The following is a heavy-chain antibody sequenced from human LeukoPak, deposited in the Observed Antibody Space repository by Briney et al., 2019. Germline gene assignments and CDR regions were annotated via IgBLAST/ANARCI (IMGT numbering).Heavy chain of an antibody. Sequence: ASVKVSCKASGYTFTGYYMHWVRQAPGQGLEWMGWINPNSGGTNYAQKFRGRVTMTRDTSISTAYMELSRLRSDDTAVYYCAGAYYYGSGSPTPHTDAFDIWGQGTMVTVSS. J-gene: IGHJ3*02. CDR2: INPNSGGT. CDR3: AGAYYYGSGSPTPHTDAFDI. CDR1: GYTFTGYY. D-gene: IGHD3-10*01. V-gene: IGHV1-2*02.